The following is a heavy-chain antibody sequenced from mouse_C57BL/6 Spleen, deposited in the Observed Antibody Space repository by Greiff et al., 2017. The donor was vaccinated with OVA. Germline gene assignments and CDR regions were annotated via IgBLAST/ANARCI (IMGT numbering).Heavy chain of an antibody. Sequence: EVKLMESGGGLVKPGGSLKLSCAASGFTFSSYAMSWVRQTPEKRLEWVATISDGGSYTYYPDNVKGRFTISRDNAKNNLYLQMSHLKSEDTAMYYCARDQTGTVYYFDYWGQGTTLTVSS. CDR1: GFTFSSYA. CDR3: ARDQTGTVYYFDY. J-gene: IGHJ2*01. D-gene: IGHD4-1*01. V-gene: IGHV5-4*01. CDR2: ISDGGSYT.